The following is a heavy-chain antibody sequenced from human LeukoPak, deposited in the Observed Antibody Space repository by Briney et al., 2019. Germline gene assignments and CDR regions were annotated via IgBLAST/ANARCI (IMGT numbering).Heavy chain of an antibody. CDR2: IYHSGST. D-gene: IGHD4-17*01. Sequence: PSETLSLTCAVSGGSISSSNWWSWVRQPPGKGLEWIGEIYHSGSTNYNPSLKSRVTISVDKSKNQFSLKLSSVTAADTAVYYCARTYGDYVNWFDPWGQGTLVTVSS. CDR3: ARTYGDYVNWFDP. J-gene: IGHJ5*02. CDR1: GGSISSSNW. V-gene: IGHV4-4*02.